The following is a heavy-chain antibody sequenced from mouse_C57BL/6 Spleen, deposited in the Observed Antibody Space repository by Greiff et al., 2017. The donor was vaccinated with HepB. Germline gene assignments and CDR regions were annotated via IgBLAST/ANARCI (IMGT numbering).Heavy chain of an antibody. J-gene: IGHJ3*01. CDR1: GYTFTSYW. Sequence: QVQLQQPGAELVRPGSSVKLSCKASGYTFTSYWMHWVKQRPIQGLEWIGNIDPSDSETHYNQKFKDKATLTVDKSSSTAYMQLSSLTSEDSAVYYCARGTGREFWFAYWGQGTLVTVSA. CDR3: ARGTGREFWFAY. D-gene: IGHD4-1*01. CDR2: IDPSDSET. V-gene: IGHV1-52*01.